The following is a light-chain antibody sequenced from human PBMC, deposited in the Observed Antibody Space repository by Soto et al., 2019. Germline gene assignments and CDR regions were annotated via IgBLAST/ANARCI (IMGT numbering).Light chain of an antibody. CDR2: GAS. Sequence: EIVLTQSPGTLYLSTGERATLSCRASQSVSNNYLAWYQQKPGQAPRLLVYGASSRSTGIPDRFSGSGSGTDFTLTISRLEPEDFAVYYCQRYGSSVTFGGGTKVEIK. CDR1: QSVSNNY. CDR3: QRYGSSVT. J-gene: IGKJ4*01. V-gene: IGKV3-20*01.